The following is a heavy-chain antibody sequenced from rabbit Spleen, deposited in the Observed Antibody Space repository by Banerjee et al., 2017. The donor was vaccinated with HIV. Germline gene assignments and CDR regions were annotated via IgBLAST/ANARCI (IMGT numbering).Heavy chain of an antibody. Sequence: QSLEESGGDLVKPGASLTLTCTASGFSLSNIYYMCWVRQAPGKGLEWIACIYIGDGNTYYASWAKGRFTISKTSSTTVTLQMTSLTAADTATYFCARVGGVGVYGYATLWGPGTLVTVS. J-gene: IGHJ4*01. CDR2: IYIGDGNT. CDR1: GFSLSNIYY. D-gene: IGHD6-1*01. V-gene: IGHV1S40*01. CDR3: ARVGGVGVYGYATL.